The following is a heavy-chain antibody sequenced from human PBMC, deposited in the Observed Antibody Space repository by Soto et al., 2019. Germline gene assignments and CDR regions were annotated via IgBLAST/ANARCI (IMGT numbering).Heavy chain of an antibody. Sequence: EVQLVESGGGLVQPGGSLRLSCAASGFTFSKYWMYWARQAPGKGLVWVSRFNGDGSSTTYADSVKGRFTIARDNANNALHLQRNIPGAEGTALYYCASLRSTTRLWCFELWGRGTLVTVSS. D-gene: IGHD3-10*01. CDR2: FNGDGSST. V-gene: IGHV3-74*01. CDR1: GFTFSKYW. J-gene: IGHJ2*01. CDR3: ASLRSTTRLWCFEL.